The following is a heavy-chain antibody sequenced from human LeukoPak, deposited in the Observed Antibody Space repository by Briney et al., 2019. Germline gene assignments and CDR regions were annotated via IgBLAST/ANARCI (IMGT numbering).Heavy chain of an antibody. CDR3: ARSGSYPGDAFDI. CDR1: GYTFTGYY. V-gene: IGHV1-46*01. CDR2: INPSGGST. D-gene: IGHD1-26*01. Sequence: GASVKVSCKASGYTFTGYYMHWVRQAPGQGLEWMGIINPSGGSTSYAQKFQGRVTMTRDTSISTAYMELSRLRSDDTAVYYCARSGSYPGDAFDIWGQGTMVTVSS. J-gene: IGHJ3*02.